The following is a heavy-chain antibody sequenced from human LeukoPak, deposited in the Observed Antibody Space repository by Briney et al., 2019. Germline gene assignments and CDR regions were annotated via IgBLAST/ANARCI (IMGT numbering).Heavy chain of an antibody. Sequence: SETLSLTCTVSGGSISSGGYYWSWIRQHPGKGLEWIGYIYYSGSTYYNPSLKSRLTMSIDTSKNQFSLSLSSVTAADTAVYYCARRRPLGPYYYYFGMDVWGQGTTVTVSS. V-gene: IGHV4-31*03. CDR1: GGSISSGGYY. J-gene: IGHJ6*02. CDR3: ARRRPLGPYYYYFGMDV. CDR2: IYYSGST.